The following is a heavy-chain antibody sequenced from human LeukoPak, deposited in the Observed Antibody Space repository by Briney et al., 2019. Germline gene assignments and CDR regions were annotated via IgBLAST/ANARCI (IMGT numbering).Heavy chain of an antibody. CDR3: AANYGSGSYYNYYYYYMDV. V-gene: IGHV1-2*02. J-gene: IGHJ6*03. CDR1: GYTFTGYY. D-gene: IGHD3-10*01. CDR2: INPNSGGT. Sequence: ASVKVSCKASGYTFTGYYMHWVRQAPGQGLEWMGWINPNSGGTNYAQKFQGRVTMTRDTSISTAYMELSRLRSDDTAVYYCAANYGSGSYYNYYYYYMDVWGKGTTVTVSS.